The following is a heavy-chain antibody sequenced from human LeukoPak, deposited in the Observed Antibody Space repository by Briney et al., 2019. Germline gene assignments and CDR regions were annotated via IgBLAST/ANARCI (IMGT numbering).Heavy chain of an antibody. V-gene: IGHV1-18*01. CDR2: ISAYNGNT. Sequence: EASVKVSCKASGYTFTSYGISWVRQAPGQGLEWMGWISAYNGNTNYAQKLQGRVTMTTDTSTSTAYMELRSLRSDDTAVYYCARVGDYDFWSGYPNWFDPWGQGTLVTVSS. D-gene: IGHD3-3*01. CDR1: GYTFTSYG. J-gene: IGHJ5*02. CDR3: ARVGDYDFWSGYPNWFDP.